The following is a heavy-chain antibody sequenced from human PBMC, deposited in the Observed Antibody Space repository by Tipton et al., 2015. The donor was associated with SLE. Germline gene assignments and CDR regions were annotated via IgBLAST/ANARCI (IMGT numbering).Heavy chain of an antibody. CDR2: MSGYNANT. V-gene: IGHV1-18*01. J-gene: IGHJ6*02. D-gene: IGHD1-26*01. CDR3: ARDLWPNSGYEYGMDV. Sequence: QSGAEVKKPGASVKVSCKASGYTFTSYAISWVRQAPGQGLEWLGWMSGYNANTNYAQKFQGRVTMTTDTSTSTAYMELRSLRSDDTAVYYCARDLWPNSGYEYGMDVWGQGTTVTVSS. CDR1: GYTFTSYA.